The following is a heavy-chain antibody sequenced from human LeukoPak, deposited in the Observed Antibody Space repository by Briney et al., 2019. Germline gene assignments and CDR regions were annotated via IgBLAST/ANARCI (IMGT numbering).Heavy chain of an antibody. CDR3: ARVSYTGIQLWSPIFDY. Sequence: ASVKVSCKASGYTFTGYYMHWVRQAPGQGLEWMGRINPNSGGTNYAQKFQGRVTMTRDTSISTAYMELSRLRSDDTAVYYCARVSYTGIQLWSPIFDYWGQGTLVTVSS. J-gene: IGHJ4*02. V-gene: IGHV1-2*06. CDR1: GYTFTGYY. D-gene: IGHD5-18*01. CDR2: INPNSGGT.